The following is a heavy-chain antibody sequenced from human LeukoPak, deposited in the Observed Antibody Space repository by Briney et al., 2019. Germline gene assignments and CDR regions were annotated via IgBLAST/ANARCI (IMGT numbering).Heavy chain of an antibody. Sequence: SETLSLTCAVYGGSFSGYYWSWIRQPPGKGLEWIGEINHSGSTNYNPSLKSRVTISVDTSKNQFSLKLSSVTAADTAVYYCARGTPKLRFLEWLFYYFDYWGQGTLVTVSS. D-gene: IGHD3-3*01. J-gene: IGHJ4*02. CDR2: INHSGST. CDR3: ARGTPKLRFLEWLFYYFDY. V-gene: IGHV4-34*01. CDR1: GGSFSGYY.